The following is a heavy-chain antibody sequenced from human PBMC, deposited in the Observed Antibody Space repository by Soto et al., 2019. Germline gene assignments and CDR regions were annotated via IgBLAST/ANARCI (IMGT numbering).Heavy chain of an antibody. CDR1: GYTFASYG. CDR3: ARDGTHYYGSGDY. Sequence: QVQLVQSGAEVKKPGASVKVSCKASGYTFASYGISWVRQAPGQGLEWMGWISVYSGNTYYAQNLQDRVTMTTDTSTSKGYMELRSLRSDDTAVYYCARDGTHYYGSGDYWGQGTLVTVSS. J-gene: IGHJ4*02. CDR2: ISVYSGNT. V-gene: IGHV1-18*04. D-gene: IGHD3-10*01.